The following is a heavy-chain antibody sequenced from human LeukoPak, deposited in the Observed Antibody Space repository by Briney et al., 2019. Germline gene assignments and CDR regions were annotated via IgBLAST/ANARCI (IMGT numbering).Heavy chain of an antibody. Sequence: GGSLRLSCAASGFTVSSNYMSWVRQAPGKGLEWVSVIYSGGSTYYADSVKGRFTISRDNSKNTLYLQMNSLRAEDTAVYYCASMGITMVRGVLDYWGQGTLVTVSS. D-gene: IGHD3-10*01. CDR2: IYSGGST. J-gene: IGHJ4*02. CDR1: GFTVSSNY. CDR3: ASMGITMVRGVLDY. V-gene: IGHV3-53*01.